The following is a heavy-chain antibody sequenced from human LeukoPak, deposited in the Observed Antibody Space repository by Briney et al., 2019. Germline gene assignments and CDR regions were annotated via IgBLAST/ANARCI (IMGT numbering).Heavy chain of an antibody. D-gene: IGHD6-13*01. CDR1: GGTFSSYA. CDR3: ARSGIAALDYFDY. J-gene: IGHJ4*02. V-gene: IGHV1-69*13. Sequence: SVKVSCKASGGTFSSYAISWVRQAPGQGLEWVGGIIPIFGTANYAQKFQGRVTITADESTSTAYMELSSLRSEDTAVYYCARSGIAALDYFDYWGQGTLVIVSS. CDR2: IIPIFGTA.